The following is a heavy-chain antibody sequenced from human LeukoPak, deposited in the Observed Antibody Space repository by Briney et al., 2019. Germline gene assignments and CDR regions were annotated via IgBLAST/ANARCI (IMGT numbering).Heavy chain of an antibody. CDR2: INHSGST. D-gene: IGHD6-19*01. Sequence: SETLSLTCAVYGGSFSGYYWSWIRQPPGKGLEWIGEINHSGSTNYNPSLKSRVTISVDTSKNQFSLKLSSVTAADTAVHYCARGRYYSSGWTFDYWGQGTLVTVSS. V-gene: IGHV4-34*01. CDR3: ARGRYYSSGWTFDY. J-gene: IGHJ4*02. CDR1: GGSFSGYY.